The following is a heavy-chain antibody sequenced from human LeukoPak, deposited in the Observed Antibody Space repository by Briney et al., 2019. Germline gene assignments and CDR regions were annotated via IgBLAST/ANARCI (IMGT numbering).Heavy chain of an antibody. Sequence: PSETLSLTCTVSGGSISSYYWSWIRQPPGKGLEWIGYIFHSDNTDYNPSLKSRVTISIDTSKNQFSLKLSSVTAADTAVYYCAREIVGGFNPGAYWGQGTLVTVSS. D-gene: IGHD1-14*01. CDR3: AREIVGGFNPGAY. CDR2: IFHSDNT. V-gene: IGHV4-59*01. CDR1: GGSISSYY. J-gene: IGHJ4*02.